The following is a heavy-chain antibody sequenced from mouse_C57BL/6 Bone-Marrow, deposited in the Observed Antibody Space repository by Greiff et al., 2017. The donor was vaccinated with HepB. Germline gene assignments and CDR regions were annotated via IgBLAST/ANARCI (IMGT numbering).Heavy chain of an antibody. CDR3: AREFPYYYGSSYDYAMDY. CDR2: IDPSDSYT. D-gene: IGHD1-1*01. Sequence: QVQLQQPGAELVMPGASVKLSCKASGYTFTSYWMHWVKQRPGQGLEWIGEIDPSDSYTNYNQKFKGKSTLTVDKSSSTAYMQLSSLTSEDSAVYYCAREFPYYYGSSYDYAMDYWGQGTPVTVSS. J-gene: IGHJ4*01. CDR1: GYTFTSYW. V-gene: IGHV1-69*01.